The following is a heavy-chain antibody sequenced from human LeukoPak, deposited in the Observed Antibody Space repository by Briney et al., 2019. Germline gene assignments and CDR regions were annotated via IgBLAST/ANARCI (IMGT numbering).Heavy chain of an antibody. J-gene: IGHJ3*02. CDR3: AKDFGEYCSSTSCYIYAFDI. V-gene: IGHV3-23*01. CDR2: ISGSGGST. D-gene: IGHD2-2*02. Sequence: GGSLRLSCAASGFTFSSYAMSWVRQAPGKGLEWVSAISGSGGSTYYADSVKGRFTISRDNSKNTLYLKMNSLRAEDTAVYYCAKDFGEYCSSTSCYIYAFDIWGQGTMVTVSS. CDR1: GFTFSSYA.